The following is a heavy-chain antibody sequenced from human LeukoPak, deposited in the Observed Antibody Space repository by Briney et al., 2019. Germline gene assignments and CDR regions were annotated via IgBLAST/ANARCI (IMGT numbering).Heavy chain of an antibody. CDR1: GYTFTSYA. CDR3: ARSSGERSFDY. J-gene: IGHJ4*02. CDR2: INAGNGNT. D-gene: IGHD6-25*01. Sequence: GRSLRLSCAASGYTFTSYAMHWVRQAPGQRLEWMGWINAGNGNTKYSQKFQGRVTITRDTSASTAYMEMSSLRSEDTAVYYCARSSGERSFDYWGQGTLVTVSS. V-gene: IGHV1-3*01.